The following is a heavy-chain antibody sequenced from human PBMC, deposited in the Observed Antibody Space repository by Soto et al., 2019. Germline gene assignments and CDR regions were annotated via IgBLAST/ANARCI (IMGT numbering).Heavy chain of an antibody. Sequence: GASVKVSCKASGYTFTSYDINWVRQATGQGLEWMGWMNPNSGNTGYAQKFQGRVTMTRNTSISTAYMELSSLRSEDTAVYYCARGSKRITIFGVVWPENGTPRPLGYWGQGTLVTVSS. CDR3: ARGSKRITIFGVVWPENGTPRPLGY. D-gene: IGHD3-3*01. V-gene: IGHV1-8*01. CDR2: MNPNSGNT. J-gene: IGHJ4*02. CDR1: GYTFTSYD.